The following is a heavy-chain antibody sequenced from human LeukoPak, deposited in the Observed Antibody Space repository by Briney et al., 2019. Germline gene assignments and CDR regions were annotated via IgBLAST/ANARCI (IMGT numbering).Heavy chain of an antibody. V-gene: IGHV3-43*01. CDR2: INWDGGST. CDR1: GFIFYDFS. J-gene: IGHJ4*02. CDR3: AKGDVDSPMNFYH. D-gene: IGHD5-12*01. Sequence: PGGSLRLSCAASGFIFYDFSIHWVRQGPGKGLEWVSLINWDGGSTYYADSVKGRFTISRDNSKNSLYLQMDSLTTEDTAFYYCAKGDVDSPMNFYHWGQGTLVTVSS.